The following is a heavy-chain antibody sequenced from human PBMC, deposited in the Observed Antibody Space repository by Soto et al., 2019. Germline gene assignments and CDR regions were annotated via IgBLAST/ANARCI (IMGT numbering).Heavy chain of an antibody. CDR3: ARTVYYDFWSGYHLHFDY. CDR2: ISAYNGNT. CDR1: GYTFTSYG. D-gene: IGHD3-3*01. Sequence: ASVKVSCKASGYTFTSYGISWVRQAPGQGLEWMGWISAYNGNTNYAPKLQGRVTMTTDTSTSTAYMELRSLRSDDTAVYYCARTVYYDFWSGYHLHFDYWGQGTLVTGSS. V-gene: IGHV1-18*01. J-gene: IGHJ4*02.